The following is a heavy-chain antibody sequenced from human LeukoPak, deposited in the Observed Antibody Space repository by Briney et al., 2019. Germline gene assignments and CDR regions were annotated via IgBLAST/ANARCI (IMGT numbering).Heavy chain of an antibody. CDR3: ARGPSGYHNT. V-gene: IGHV3-48*03. Sequence: PGGSLRLSCAASGFTFSSYEMNWVRQAPGKGLEWVSYISSSGSTIYYADSVKGRFTISRDNSKNTLYLQMNSLRAEDTAVYSCARGPSGYHNTWGQGTLVTVSS. D-gene: IGHD5-12*01. J-gene: IGHJ4*02. CDR2: ISSSGSTI. CDR1: GFTFSSYE.